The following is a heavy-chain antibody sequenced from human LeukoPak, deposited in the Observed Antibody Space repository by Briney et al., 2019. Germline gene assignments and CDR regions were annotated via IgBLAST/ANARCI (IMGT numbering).Heavy chain of an antibody. V-gene: IGHV4-59*02. CDR2: IYYTGST. J-gene: IGHJ6*03. CDR1: GGSVSDYY. CDR3: ARVEEGYGSGRRENYYYYYMDV. D-gene: IGHD3-10*01. Sequence: SETLSLTCTISGGSVSDYYWSWIRQSPGKGLEWIGYIYYTGSTTYNPSLKSRVTISADTSKNQFSLKLSSVTAADTAVYYCARVEEGYGSGRRENYYYYYMDVWGKGTTVTVSS.